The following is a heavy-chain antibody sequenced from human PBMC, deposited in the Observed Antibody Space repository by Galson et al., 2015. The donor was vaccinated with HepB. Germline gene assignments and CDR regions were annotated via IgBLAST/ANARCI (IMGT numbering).Heavy chain of an antibody. Sequence: SVKVSCKASGGTFSSYAISWVRQAPGQGLEWMGGIIPIFGTANYAQKFQGRVTITADESTSTAYMELSSLRSEDTAVYYCASYGEPGRYDYGDYGGYFQHWGQGTLVTVSS. CDR3: ASYGEPGRYDYGDYGGYFQH. CDR2: IIPIFGTA. J-gene: IGHJ1*01. CDR1: GGTFSSYA. V-gene: IGHV1-69*13. D-gene: IGHD4-17*01.